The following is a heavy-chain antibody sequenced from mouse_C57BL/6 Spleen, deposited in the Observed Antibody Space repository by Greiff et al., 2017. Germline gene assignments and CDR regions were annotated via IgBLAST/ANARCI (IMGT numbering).Heavy chain of an antibody. CDR2: IYPGDGDT. CDR3: ARGSTRRDFDY. CDR1: GYAFSSYW. Sequence: QVQLQQSGAELVKPGASVKISCKASGYAFSSYWMNWVKQRPGKGLEWIGQIYPGDGDTNYNGKFKGKATLTADKSSSTAYMQLSSLTSEDSAVYFCARGSTRRDFDYWGQGTTLTVSS. J-gene: IGHJ2*01. D-gene: IGHD5-1*01. V-gene: IGHV1-80*01.